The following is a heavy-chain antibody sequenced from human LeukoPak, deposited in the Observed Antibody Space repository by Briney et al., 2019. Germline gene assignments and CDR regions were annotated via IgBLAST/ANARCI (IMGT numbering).Heavy chain of an antibody. D-gene: IGHD6-19*01. CDR2: VSGSGGST. CDR3: AKVNGVSVAGYFDY. J-gene: IGHJ4*02. Sequence: GGSLRLSCAASGFTFSSYAMSWVRQAPGKGLEWVSAVSGSGGSTYYADSVKGRFTISRDNSKNTLYPQMNSLRAEDTAVYYCAKVNGVSVAGYFDYWGQGTLVTVSS. CDR1: GFTFSSYA. V-gene: IGHV3-23*01.